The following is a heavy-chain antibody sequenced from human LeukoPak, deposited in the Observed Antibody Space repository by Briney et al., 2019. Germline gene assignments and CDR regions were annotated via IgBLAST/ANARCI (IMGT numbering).Heavy chain of an antibody. J-gene: IGHJ4*02. CDR2: INHSGST. CDR1: GGSFSGYH. D-gene: IGHD5-12*01. CDR3: ARVLKGDIVATIEYYFDY. Sequence: PSETLSLTCAVYGGSFSGYHWSWIRQPPGEGLEWIGEINHSGSTNYNPSLKSRVAISVDTSKNQFSLKLSSVTAADTAVYYCARVLKGDIVATIEYYFDYWGQGTLVTVSS. V-gene: IGHV4-34*01.